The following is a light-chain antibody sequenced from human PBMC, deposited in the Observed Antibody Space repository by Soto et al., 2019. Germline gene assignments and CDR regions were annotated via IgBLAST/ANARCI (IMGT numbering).Light chain of an antibody. Sequence: DIVLTQSPGTLSLSPGERATLSCRASQSVSSSFLAWYQQKPGQAPRLLISAASSRTTGIPDRFSGSGSGTDFTLTISSLEPEDFAVYYCQQRSNWPPITFGQGTRLEIK. V-gene: IGKV3D-20*02. J-gene: IGKJ5*01. CDR2: AAS. CDR3: QQRSNWPPIT. CDR1: QSVSSSF.